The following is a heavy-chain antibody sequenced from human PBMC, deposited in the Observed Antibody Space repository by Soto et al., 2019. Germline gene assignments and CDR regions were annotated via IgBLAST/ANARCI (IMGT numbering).Heavy chain of an antibody. CDR3: ARRPGTMVRGVIMDYYYYYGMDV. D-gene: IGHD3-10*01. J-gene: IGHJ6*02. Sequence: PSETLSLTCTVSGGSFSTNCLSWFRQHQRQGLEWIGYIYYGGSTKYNPSLESRVTVSVETSKNQFSLTLSSVTAADTAVYYCARRPGTMVRGVIMDYYYYYGMDVWGQGTTVTVSS. CDR1: GGSFSTNC. V-gene: IGHV4-59*08. CDR2: IYYGGST.